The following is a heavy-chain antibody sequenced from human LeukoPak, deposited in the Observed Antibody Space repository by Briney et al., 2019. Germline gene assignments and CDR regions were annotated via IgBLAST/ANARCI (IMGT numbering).Heavy chain of an antibody. J-gene: IGHJ4*02. V-gene: IGHV3-23*01. CDR3: ARDGVRYDSSGYYHY. CDR2: LSGSGGST. CDR1: GFTFSSYG. D-gene: IGHD3-22*01. Sequence: GGSLRLSCAASGFTFSSYGMSWVRQAPGKGLEWVSALSGSGGSTYYADSVKGRFTISRDNAKNSLYLQMNSLRAEDTAVYYCARDGVRYDSSGYYHYWGQGTLVTVSS.